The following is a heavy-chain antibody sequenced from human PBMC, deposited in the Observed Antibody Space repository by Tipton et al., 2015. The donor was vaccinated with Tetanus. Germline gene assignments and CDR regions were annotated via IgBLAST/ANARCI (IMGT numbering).Heavy chain of an antibody. CDR1: GGSIGSNY. Sequence: TLSLTCTVSGGSIGSNYWSWIRQPPGKGLEWIGYIFHTGDTNTSPALKGRVTVSLDTSKSRFSLNLTSVTAADTAVYFCARDRGGSYFDYWGQGTLVTVSS. CDR3: ARDRGGSYFDY. D-gene: IGHD3-16*01. V-gene: IGHV4-59*01. CDR2: IFHTGDT. J-gene: IGHJ4*02.